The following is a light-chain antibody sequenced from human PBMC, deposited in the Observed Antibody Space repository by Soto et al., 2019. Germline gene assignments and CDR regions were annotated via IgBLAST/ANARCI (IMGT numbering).Light chain of an antibody. V-gene: IGKV3-11*01. CDR1: QSVDRY. CDR3: QQRGKWPCT. Sequence: EVVLTQSPDTLSLSPGETATLSCRASQSVDRYVAWYQQKLGQAPRLLIYDAYTRATGVGARFTGRGSATDFSLTITCLEPEDFAVFFCQQRGKWPCTFGPWTKVEMK. J-gene: IGKJ2*02. CDR2: DAY.